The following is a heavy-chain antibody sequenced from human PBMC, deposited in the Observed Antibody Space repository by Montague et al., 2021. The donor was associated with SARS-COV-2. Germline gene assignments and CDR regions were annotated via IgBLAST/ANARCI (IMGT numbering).Heavy chain of an antibody. D-gene: IGHD2-2*01. CDR2: TYYSGSA. CDR1: GASINAYY. J-gene: IGHJ4*02. V-gene: IGHV4-59*01. Sequence: SETLFLTCTVSGASINAYYWTWIRQPPGKGLEYIGFTYYSGSANHNPSLKSRVTISVDKSKNQFSLTLTSATAADTAMYYCARLAPERHCSVATCSPHWGQGILVTVSS. CDR3: ARLAPERHCSVATCSPH.